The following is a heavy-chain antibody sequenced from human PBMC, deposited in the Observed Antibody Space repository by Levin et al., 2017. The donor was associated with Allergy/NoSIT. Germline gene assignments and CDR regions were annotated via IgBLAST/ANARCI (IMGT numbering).Heavy chain of an antibody. V-gene: IGHV3-15*01. CDR3: TTVSDIVVVVAATRRGY. D-gene: IGHD2-15*01. Sequence: GESLKISCAASGFTFSNAWMSWVRQAPGKGLEWVGRIKSKTDGGTTDYAAPVKGRFTISRDDSKNTLYLQMNSLKTEDTAVYYCTTVSDIVVVVAATRRGYWGQGTLVTVSS. CDR1: GFTFSNAW. J-gene: IGHJ4*02. CDR2: IKSKTDGGTT.